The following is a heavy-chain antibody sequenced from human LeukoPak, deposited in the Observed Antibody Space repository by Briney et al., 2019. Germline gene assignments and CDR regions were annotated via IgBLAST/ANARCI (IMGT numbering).Heavy chain of an antibody. CDR1: GGSFNNYY. CDR3: ARGVEYCSDNRCHWFAP. J-gene: IGHJ5*02. Sequence: SETLSLTCAVSGGSFNNYYWSCIREPPRKGLEGSWDIYYSGGTNYNPSLKSRVTISVDTHKTQFSLKLRSVTAADPAVYSCARGVEYCSDNRCHWFAPSGQGTLVTVSS. V-gene: IGHV4-59*01. CDR2: IYYSGGT. D-gene: IGHD2-15*01.